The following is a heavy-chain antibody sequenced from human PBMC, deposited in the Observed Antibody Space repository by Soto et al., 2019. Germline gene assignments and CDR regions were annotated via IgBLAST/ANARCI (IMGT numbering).Heavy chain of an antibody. Sequence: GGSLRLSCAASGFSFGSYALSWVRQAPGKGLEWVSTISGSDGKTFYADSVKGRFSISRDTSQSTLYLQMNSLRADDTAMYYCARWSYLDYWGQGTRVTVPS. CDR3: ARWSYLDY. CDR2: ISGSDGKT. CDR1: GFSFGSYA. J-gene: IGHJ4*02. V-gene: IGHV3-23*01. D-gene: IGHD3-3*01.